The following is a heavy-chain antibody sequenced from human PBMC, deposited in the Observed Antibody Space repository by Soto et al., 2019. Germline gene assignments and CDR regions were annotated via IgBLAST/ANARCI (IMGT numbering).Heavy chain of an antibody. CDR3: TRDPYDSSGYMAPERDPGAFDI. J-gene: IGHJ3*02. Sequence: QPGGSLRLSCTASGFTFGDYAMSWVRQAPGKGLEWVGFIRSKAYGGTTEYAASVKGRFTISRDDSKSIAYLQMNSLKTEDTAVYYCTRDPYDSSGYMAPERDPGAFDIWGQGTMVTVSS. D-gene: IGHD3-22*01. CDR1: GFTFGDYA. CDR2: IRSKAYGGTT. V-gene: IGHV3-49*04.